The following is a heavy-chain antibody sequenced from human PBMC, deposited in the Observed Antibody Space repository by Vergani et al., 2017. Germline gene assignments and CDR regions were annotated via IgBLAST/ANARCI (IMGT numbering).Heavy chain of an antibody. J-gene: IGHJ3*02. CDR1: GFSFSSYS. V-gene: IGHV3-21*01. CDR3: AKLQQWLVHAFDI. CDR2: ISGSSSYV. Sequence: EVQLVESGGGLEQPGRSLRLSCAASGFSFSSYSMNWVRQAPGKGLEWVASISGSSSYVFYRDSVEGRFTITRDNAKKSVYLQMNSLRAEDTAMYFCAKLQQWLVHAFDIWGQGTMVTVSS. D-gene: IGHD6-19*01.